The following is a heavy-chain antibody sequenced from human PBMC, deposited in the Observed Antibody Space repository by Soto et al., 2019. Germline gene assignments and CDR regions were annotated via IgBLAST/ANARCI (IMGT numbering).Heavy chain of an antibody. CDR3: ARGDYGTGGYPFPYFDY. D-gene: IGHD2-8*02. CDR2: INPDSGAT. J-gene: IGHJ4*02. CDR1: GYSFTGYY. V-gene: IGHV1-2*02. Sequence: QEHLVQSGAEVKRPGASLKVSCKASGYSFTGYYIHWVRQAPGQGLEWMGWINPDSGATNYAQNLQGRVTLTSATSISTASMDLTSLTSDDTAVYYCARGDYGTGGYPFPYFDYWAQGTLVIVSS.